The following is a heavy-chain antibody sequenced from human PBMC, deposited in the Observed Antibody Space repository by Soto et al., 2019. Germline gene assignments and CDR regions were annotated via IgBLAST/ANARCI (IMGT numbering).Heavy chain of an antibody. CDR2: FDPEDGET. D-gene: IGHD2-15*01. V-gene: IGHV1-24*01. CDR3: AIVVGGAAPLTNYYGMDV. J-gene: IGHJ6*02. CDR1: GYTLTELS. Sequence: GASVKVSCKVSGYTLTELSMHWVRQAPGKGLEWMGGFDPEDGETIYAQKFQGRVTITADKSTSTAYMELSSLRSEDTAVYYCAIVVGGAAPLTNYYGMDVWGQGTTVTVSS.